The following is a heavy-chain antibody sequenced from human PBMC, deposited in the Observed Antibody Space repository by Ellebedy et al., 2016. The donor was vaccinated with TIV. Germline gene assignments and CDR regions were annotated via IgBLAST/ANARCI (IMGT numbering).Heavy chain of an antibody. D-gene: IGHD6-13*01. CDR3: ARGRSSTWYDWFDP. CDR1: GFIFSNYV. Sequence: GGSLRLSXAASGFIFSNYVMTWLRQTPGKGLEWVSGITGTGSVTDYADSVKGRFTISRDNSQNILYLQMNSLRADDTALYFCARGRSSTWYDWFDPWGQGTLVTVSS. CDR2: ITGTGSVT. J-gene: IGHJ5*02. V-gene: IGHV3-23*01.